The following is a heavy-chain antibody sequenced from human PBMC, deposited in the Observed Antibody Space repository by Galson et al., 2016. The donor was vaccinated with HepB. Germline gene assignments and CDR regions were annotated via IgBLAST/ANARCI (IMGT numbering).Heavy chain of an antibody. J-gene: IGHJ4*02. CDR1: GDPISSGGYY. CDR2: IYHSGTT. D-gene: IGHD3-22*01. V-gene: IGHV4-31*03. CDR3: AREGGYYDSSGHYYSTPFDY. Sequence: TLSLTCTVSGDPISSGGYYWSWIRQHPGKGLEWIGYIYHSGTTYYNPSLKSRVTISVDTSKNQFSLNLSSVTAPDTALYYCAREGGYYDSSGHYYSTPFDYWGQGALVTVSS.